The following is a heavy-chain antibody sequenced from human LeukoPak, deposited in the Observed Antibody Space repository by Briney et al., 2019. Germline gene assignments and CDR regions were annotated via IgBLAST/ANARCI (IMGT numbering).Heavy chain of an antibody. J-gene: IGHJ3*02. CDR2: IYYSGST. CDR1: GGSISSYY. Sequence: SETLSLTCTVSGGSISSYYWSWIRQPPGKGLEWTGYIYYSGSTNYNPSLKSRVTISVDTSKNQFSLKLSSVTAADTAVYYCARGTVADAFDIWGQGTMVTVSS. CDR3: ARGTVADAFDI. D-gene: IGHD6-19*01. V-gene: IGHV4-59*01.